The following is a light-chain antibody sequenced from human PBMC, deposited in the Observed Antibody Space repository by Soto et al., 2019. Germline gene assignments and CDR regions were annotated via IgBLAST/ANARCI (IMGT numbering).Light chain of an antibody. CDR3: GTWDNSLTGGGV. J-gene: IGLJ1*01. V-gene: IGLV1-51*01. Sequence: QSVLTQPPSVSAAPGQTVTITCSGSGSNMGNNYVSWYQQLPGTAPKLLIYDNNKRPSGIPDRFSGSKSGTSATLGITGLQTGDEADYYCGTWDNSLTGGGVFGTGTQLTVL. CDR1: GSNMGNNY. CDR2: DNN.